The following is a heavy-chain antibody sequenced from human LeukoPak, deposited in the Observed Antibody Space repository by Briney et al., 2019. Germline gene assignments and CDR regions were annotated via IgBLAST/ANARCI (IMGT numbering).Heavy chain of an antibody. D-gene: IGHD3-22*01. J-gene: IGHJ4*02. V-gene: IGHV3-48*03. CDR1: GFTFSSYE. Sequence: GGSLRLSCAASGFTFSSYEMSWVRQAPGKGLEWVSYISSSGSTIYYADSVKGRFTISRDNSKNTLYLQMNSLRAEDTAVYYCARASEGPTYYYDSSGYYFDYWGQGTLVTVSS. CDR2: ISSSGSTI. CDR3: ARASEGPTYYYDSSGYYFDY.